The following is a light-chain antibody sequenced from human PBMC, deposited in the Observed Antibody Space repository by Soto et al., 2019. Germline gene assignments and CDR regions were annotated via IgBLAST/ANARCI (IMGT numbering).Light chain of an antibody. Sequence: QSALTQPASVSGSPGQSIAISCTGTSSDVGGYNYVSWYQPHPGKAPKLMVYDVSNRHSGVSNRVSGSKSGNTASLTISGLQAEDEADYYCSSYTSRRTYVFGTGTQVTFL. J-gene: IGLJ1*01. CDR2: DVS. CDR3: SSYTSRRTYV. V-gene: IGLV2-14*01. CDR1: SSDVGGYNY.